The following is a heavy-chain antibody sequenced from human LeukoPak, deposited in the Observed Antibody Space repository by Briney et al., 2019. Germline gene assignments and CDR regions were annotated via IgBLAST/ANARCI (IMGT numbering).Heavy chain of an antibody. CDR2: ISSSSSTI. Sequence: GGSLRLSCAASGFTFSSYSMNWVRQAPGKGLEWVSYISSSSSTIYYADSVKGRFTISRDNAKNSLYLQMNSLRAEDTAVYYCAKDIKRQQLVFDYWGQGTLVTVSS. CDR1: GFTFSSYS. V-gene: IGHV3-48*04. J-gene: IGHJ4*02. D-gene: IGHD6-13*01. CDR3: AKDIKRQQLVFDY.